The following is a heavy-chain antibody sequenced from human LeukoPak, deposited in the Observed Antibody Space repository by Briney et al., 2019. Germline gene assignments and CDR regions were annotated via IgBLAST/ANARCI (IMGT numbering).Heavy chain of an antibody. CDR1: GYTFTSYG. Sequence: GASVKVSCKASGYTFTSYGISWVRQAPGQGLEWMGWISAYNGNTNYAQKLQGRVTMTTDTSTSTAYMELRSLRSDDTAVYYCARVPDATIAAAGLFFDYWGQGTLVTVSS. CDR2: ISAYNGNT. D-gene: IGHD6-13*01. J-gene: IGHJ4*02. CDR3: ARVPDATIAAAGLFFDY. V-gene: IGHV1-18*01.